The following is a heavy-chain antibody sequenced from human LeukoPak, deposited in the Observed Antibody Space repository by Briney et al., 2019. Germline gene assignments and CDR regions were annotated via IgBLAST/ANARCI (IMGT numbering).Heavy chain of an antibody. D-gene: IGHD5-24*01. CDR2: INHSGST. Sequence: TSETLSLTCAVYGGSFSGYYWSWIRQPPGKGLEWIGEINHSGSTNYNPSLKSRVTISVDTSKNQFSLKLSSVTAADTAVYYCARGERWEPPSYWGQGTLVTVSS. CDR3: ARGERWEPPSY. J-gene: IGHJ4*02. V-gene: IGHV4-34*01. CDR1: GGSFSGYY.